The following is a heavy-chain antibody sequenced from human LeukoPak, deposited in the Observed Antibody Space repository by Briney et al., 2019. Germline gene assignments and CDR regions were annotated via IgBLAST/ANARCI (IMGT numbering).Heavy chain of an antibody. CDR1: GGSFSGYY. V-gene: IGHV4-34*01. J-gene: IGHJ4*02. CDR2: INHSGST. Sequence: PSETLSLTCAVYGGSFSGYYWSWIRQPPGKGLEWIGEINHSGSTNYNPSLKSRVTISVDTSKNQFSLKLSSVTAADTAVYYCARDPFNYYYDSSGNPFDYWGQGTLVTVSS. CDR3: ARDPFNYYYDSSGNPFDY. D-gene: IGHD3-22*01.